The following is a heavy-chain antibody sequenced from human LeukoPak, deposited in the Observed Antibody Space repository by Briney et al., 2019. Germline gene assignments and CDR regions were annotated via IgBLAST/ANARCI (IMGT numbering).Heavy chain of an antibody. Sequence: ASVKVSCKASGGTFSRYGINWVRQAPGQGLEWMGGIIPIFGAANYAQKFQGRVTITADTSTNTAYMELGSLRSEDAAVYYCARSPHILTGENFDYWGQGTLVTVSS. J-gene: IGHJ4*02. CDR3: ARSPHILTGENFDY. V-gene: IGHV1-69*06. CDR1: GGTFSRYG. D-gene: IGHD3-9*01. CDR2: IIPIFGAA.